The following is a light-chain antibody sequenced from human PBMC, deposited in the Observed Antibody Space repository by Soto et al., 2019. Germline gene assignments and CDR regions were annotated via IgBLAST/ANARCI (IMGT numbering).Light chain of an antibody. CDR2: KAS. V-gene: IGKV1-5*03. CDR3: KQYNSYPS. Sequence: DIPMTQSPSTLSASVGDRVTITCRASQSISSWLAWYQQKPGKAPKHLIYKASSLESGVPSRFSGSGSGTEFTLTISSLQPDDFATYYCKQYNSYPSCGGGTKVEIK. J-gene: IGKJ4*01. CDR1: QSISSW.